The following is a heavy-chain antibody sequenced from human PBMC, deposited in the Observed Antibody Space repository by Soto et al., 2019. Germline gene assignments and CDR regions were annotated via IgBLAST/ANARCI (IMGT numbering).Heavy chain of an antibody. CDR3: ARGAELGVVVVAARREAYYYYYYMDV. D-gene: IGHD2-15*01. V-gene: IGHV4-34*01. CDR2: INHSGST. CDR1: GGSFSGYY. Sequence: SETLSLTCAVYGGSFSGYYWSWIRQPPGKGLEWIGEINHSGSTNYNPSLKSRVTISVDTSKNQFSLKLSSVTAADTAVYYCARGAELGVVVVAARREAYYYYYYMDVWGKGTTVTVSS. J-gene: IGHJ6*03.